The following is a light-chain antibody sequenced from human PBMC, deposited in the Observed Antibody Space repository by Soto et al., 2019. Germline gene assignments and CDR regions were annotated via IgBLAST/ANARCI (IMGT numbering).Light chain of an antibody. CDR1: QSVSSSY. CDR2: GAS. CDR3: QQYGSSPTWT. J-gene: IGKJ1*01. V-gene: IGKV3-20*01. Sequence: IVLTQSPGTLSLSPGERATLSCRASQSVSSSYLAWYQQKPGQAPRLLIYGASTRATGIPDRFSGSGSGTDFTLTISRLEFEDSAVYYCQQYGSSPTWTFGQGTKVDIK.